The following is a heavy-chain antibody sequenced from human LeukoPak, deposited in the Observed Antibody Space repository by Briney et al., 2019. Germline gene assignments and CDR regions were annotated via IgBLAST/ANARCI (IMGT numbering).Heavy chain of an antibody. CDR1: GFTFSSYA. Sequence: GGSLRLSCAASGFTFSSYAMHWVRQAPGKGLEWVAVISYDGSNKYYADSVKGRFTISRDNSKNTLYLQMNSLRAEDPAVYYCARWSSTSCYDYWGQGTLVTVSS. V-gene: IGHV3-30-3*01. CDR2: ISYDGSNK. D-gene: IGHD2-2*01. J-gene: IGHJ4*02. CDR3: ARWSSTSCYDY.